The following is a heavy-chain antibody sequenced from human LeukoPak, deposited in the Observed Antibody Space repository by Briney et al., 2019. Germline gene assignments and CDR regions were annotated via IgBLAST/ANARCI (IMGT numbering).Heavy chain of an antibody. Sequence: GGSLRLSCAASGFTFSSYSMSWVRQAPGKGLEWISVISGTGDVTVYADSVKGRFTISRDNSKSTLYLQMNNLRAEDTAVYYCAKHWSYCSTTSCFFNYYYYYMDVWGKGTTVTVSS. V-gene: IGHV3-23*01. J-gene: IGHJ6*03. D-gene: IGHD2-2*01. CDR2: ISGTGDVT. CDR1: GFTFSSYS. CDR3: AKHWSYCSTTSCFFNYYYYYMDV.